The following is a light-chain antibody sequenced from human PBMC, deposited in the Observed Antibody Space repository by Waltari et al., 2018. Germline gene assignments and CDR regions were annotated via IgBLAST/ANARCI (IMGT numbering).Light chain of an antibody. V-gene: IGKV1-NL1*01. CDR2: AAF. Sequence: IQMTQSPPSLSASVGDRVTSTCRASQAISNSLAWYQHKQGRAPKLLVHAAFRLQSGVPSRFSGSGSGTDYSLTISSLQPEDFATYFCQQYFSTPYTFGQETKLEIK. CDR1: QAISNS. CDR3: QQYFSTPYT. J-gene: IGKJ2*01.